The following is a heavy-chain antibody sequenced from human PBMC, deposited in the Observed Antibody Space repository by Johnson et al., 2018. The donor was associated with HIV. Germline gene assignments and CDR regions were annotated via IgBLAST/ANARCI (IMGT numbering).Heavy chain of an antibody. CDR2: MSYDGSSK. CDR3: GRVADYYDSIAVLNAFDI. V-gene: IGHV3-30*04. J-gene: IGHJ3*02. Sequence: QVQLVESGGGVVQPGRSLRLSCAASGFTFSSYAMHWVRQAPGKGLEWVAVMSYDGSSKYHADSVKGRFTISRDNAKNSLYLQMNSLRAEDTAVYYCGRVADYYDSIAVLNAFDIWGQGTMVTVSS. D-gene: IGHD3-22*01. CDR1: GFTFSSYA.